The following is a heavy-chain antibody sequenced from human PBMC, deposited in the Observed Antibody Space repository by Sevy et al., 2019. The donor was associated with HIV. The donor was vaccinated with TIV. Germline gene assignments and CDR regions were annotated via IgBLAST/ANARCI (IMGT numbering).Heavy chain of an antibody. V-gene: IGHV3-23*01. Sequence: GGSLRLSCVASGFTFSSYAMNWVRQAPGKGLEWVSGLSGSGGSTEYAYSVKGRFTISRDNSKNTLYLQMNSLRAEDTAVYDCAKDRVWELGDAFDIWGQGTMVTVSS. D-gene: IGHD1-26*01. CDR1: GFTFSSYA. CDR2: LSGSGGST. J-gene: IGHJ3*02. CDR3: AKDRVWELGDAFDI.